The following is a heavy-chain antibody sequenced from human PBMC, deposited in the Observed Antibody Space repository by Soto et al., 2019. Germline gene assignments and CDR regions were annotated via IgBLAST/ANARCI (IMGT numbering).Heavy chain of an antibody. Sequence: PGGSLRLFCAASGFTFSSYAMSWVRQAPGKGLEWVSAISGSGGSTYYADSVKGRFTISRDNSKNTLYLQMNSLRAEDTAVYYCSKGPSYYYDSSGYYYTDYWGQGTLVTVSS. CDR2: ISGSGGST. CDR1: GFTFSSYA. CDR3: SKGPSYYYDSSGYYYTDY. V-gene: IGHV3-23*01. J-gene: IGHJ4*02. D-gene: IGHD3-22*01.